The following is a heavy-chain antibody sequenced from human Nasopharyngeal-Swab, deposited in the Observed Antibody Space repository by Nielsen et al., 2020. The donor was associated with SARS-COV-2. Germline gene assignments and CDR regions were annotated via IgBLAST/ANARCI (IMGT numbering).Heavy chain of an antibody. D-gene: IGHD1-26*01. CDR1: GCSIITVSYY. J-gene: IGHJ3*02. CDR2: IYTSGST. Sequence: SNTLSLTCTVPGCSIITVSYYWSWIRQPAGKGLEWIGRIYTSGSTNYNPSLKSRVTIAVDTSKNQFSQKLSSVTAADTAVYYCARDRWELLDDAFDMWGQGTMVTVSS. CDR3: ARDRWELLDDAFDM. V-gene: IGHV4-61*02.